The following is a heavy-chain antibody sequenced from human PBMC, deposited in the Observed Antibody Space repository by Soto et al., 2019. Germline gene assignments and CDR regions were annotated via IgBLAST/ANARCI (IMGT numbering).Heavy chain of an antibody. CDR3: ARGRYCLTGRCFPNWFDS. V-gene: IGHV4-30-4*01. D-gene: IGHD2-15*01. J-gene: IGHJ5*01. CDR2: IYKSATT. Sequence: QVQLLESGPGLVKPSQTLSLTCSVSGDSIPTVDYFWAWIRQPPGQALEYIGYIYKSATTYYNPSFESRVAISLDTSKSQFSLNVTSVTAADTAVYFCARGRYCLTGRCFPNWFDSWGQGTLVTVSS. CDR1: GDSIPTVDYF.